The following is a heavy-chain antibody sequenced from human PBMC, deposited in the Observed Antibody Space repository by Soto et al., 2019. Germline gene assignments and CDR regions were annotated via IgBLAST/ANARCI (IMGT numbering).Heavy chain of an antibody. J-gene: IGHJ4*02. V-gene: IGHV5-51*01. D-gene: IGHD3-3*01. CDR3: AGGGVSTRTFDY. CDR2: IYPSDSDT. Sequence: PGESLNISCKGSGYNFAGYWIAWVRQMPGKGLELMGIIYPSDSDTRYRPSFQGQVTISADKSISSAYLQWSSLRASDTAMYYCAGGGVSTRTFDYWGQGTPVTVSS. CDR1: GYNFAGYW.